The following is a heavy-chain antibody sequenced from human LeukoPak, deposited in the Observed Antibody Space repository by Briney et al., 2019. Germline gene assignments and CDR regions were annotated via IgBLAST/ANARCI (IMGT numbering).Heavy chain of an antibody. V-gene: IGHV3-66*01. CDR3: ARDLRRLAYCGGDCYPSAFDY. Sequence: PGGSLRLSCAASGFTVSSYYMSWVRQAPGKGLEWVSVIYSGGSTYYADSVKGRFTISRDNSKSTLYLQMNSLRAEDTAVYYCARDLRRLAYCGGDCYPSAFDYWGQGTLVTVSS. CDR2: IYSGGST. J-gene: IGHJ4*02. D-gene: IGHD2-21*02. CDR1: GFTVSSYY.